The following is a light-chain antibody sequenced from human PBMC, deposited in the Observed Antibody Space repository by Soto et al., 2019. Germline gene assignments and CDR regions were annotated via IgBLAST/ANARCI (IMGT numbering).Light chain of an antibody. J-gene: IGKJ1*01. V-gene: IGKV1-5*03. Sequence: DIQRTQSPSTLSASVGDRVTITCRASRTISSWLAWYQQKPGKAPKLLIYKASSLGSGVPSRFSGSGSRTEFTLTISSLQPDDFATYYCQQYQTFGQGTKVEFK. CDR3: QQYQT. CDR2: KAS. CDR1: RTISSW.